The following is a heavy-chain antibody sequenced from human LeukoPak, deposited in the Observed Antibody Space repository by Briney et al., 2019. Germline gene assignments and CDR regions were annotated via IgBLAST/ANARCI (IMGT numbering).Heavy chain of an antibody. CDR2: IYYSGST. CDR3: ARRLSATEAGTSPHFDH. CDR1: GGSISSYY. V-gene: IGHV4-59*08. J-gene: IGHJ4*02. Sequence: SETLSLTCTVSGGSISSYYWSWIRQPPGKGLEWIGYIYYSGSTNYNPSLKSRVTISVDTSKNQFSLKLSSVTAADTAVYYCARRLSATEAGTSPHFDHWGQGTLVTVSS. D-gene: IGHD6-13*01.